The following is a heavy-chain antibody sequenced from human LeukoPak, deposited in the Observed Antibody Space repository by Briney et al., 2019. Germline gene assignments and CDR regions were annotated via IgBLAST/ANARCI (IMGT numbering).Heavy chain of an antibody. Sequence: SETLSLTCTVSGGSISSSSYYWGWIRQPPGKGLEWIGSIYCSGSTYYNPSLKSRVTISVDTSKNQFSLKLSSVTAADTAVYYCARHLRFLEWLLFGWFDPWGQGTLVTVSS. CDR3: ARHLRFLEWLLFGWFDP. CDR1: GGSISSSSYY. D-gene: IGHD3-3*01. J-gene: IGHJ5*02. CDR2: IYCSGST. V-gene: IGHV4-39*01.